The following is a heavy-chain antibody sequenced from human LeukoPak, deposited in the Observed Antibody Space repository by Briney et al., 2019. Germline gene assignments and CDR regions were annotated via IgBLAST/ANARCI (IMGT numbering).Heavy chain of an antibody. CDR2: IHYTGST. CDR3: ARGGYYGSGNDFRFDP. V-gene: IGHV4-59*01. D-gene: IGHD3-10*01. Sequence: SSETLSLTCTVSGGSISSYYWSWIRQSPGKGLGCIGYIHYTGSTNYNPSLKSRVTISVETSKNQFSLKLKSVTAADTAVYYCARGGYYGSGNDFRFDPWGQGTLVTVSS. CDR1: GGSISSYY. J-gene: IGHJ5*02.